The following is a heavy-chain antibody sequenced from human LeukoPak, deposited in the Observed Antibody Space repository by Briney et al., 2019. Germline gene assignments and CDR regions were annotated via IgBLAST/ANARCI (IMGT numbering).Heavy chain of an antibody. J-gene: IGHJ4*02. D-gene: IGHD2-21*02. Sequence: GGSLRLSCAASGFTFSRYWMSWVRQAPGKGLEWVSAISGSGGSTYYADSVKGRFTISRGNSKNTLYLQMNSLRAEDTAVYYCAKDACGGDCYLQYFDYWGQGTLVTVSS. CDR1: GFTFSRYW. CDR3: AKDACGGDCYLQYFDY. CDR2: ISGSGGST. V-gene: IGHV3-23*01.